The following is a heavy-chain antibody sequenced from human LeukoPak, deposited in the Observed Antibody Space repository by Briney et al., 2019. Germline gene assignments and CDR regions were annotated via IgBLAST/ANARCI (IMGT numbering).Heavy chain of an antibody. CDR2: ISHSGST. V-gene: IGHV4-38-2*02. J-gene: IGHJ4*02. CDR1: GYSISTTYY. D-gene: IGHD2-21*01. CDR3: ARVNAPVATFDY. Sequence: PSETLSPTCTVSGYSISTTYYGGWIRQPPGKGLEWIATISHSGSTYYTPSLRSRLTISLDTSKNQFSLKLTSVTAADTAVYYCARVNAPVATFDYWGQGALVTVSS.